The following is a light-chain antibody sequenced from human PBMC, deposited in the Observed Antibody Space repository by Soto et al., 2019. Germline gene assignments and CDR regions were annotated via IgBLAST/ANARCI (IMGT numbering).Light chain of an antibody. CDR2: AAS. CDR1: QSISSY. Sequence: DIQMSQSPSSLSASVGDRVTITCRASQSISSYLTWYQQKPGKAPKLLIYAASSLQSGVPSRFSDSGSGTDFTLTISSLQPEDFATYNCQQCYSTPYTFGQGTKLEIK. V-gene: IGKV1-39*01. J-gene: IGKJ2*01. CDR3: QQCYSTPYT.